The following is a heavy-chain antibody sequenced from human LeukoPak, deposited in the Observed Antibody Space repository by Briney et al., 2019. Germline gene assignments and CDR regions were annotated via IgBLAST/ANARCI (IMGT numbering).Heavy chain of an antibody. D-gene: IGHD3-22*01. Sequence: GGSLRLSCAASGCTFSSYGMTWVRQAPGKGLEWVSAISGSGVNTYYADSVKGRFTISRDNSKNTLYLQMNSLRAEDTAVYYCAKCYYDSSDYYFGAFAIWGQGTMVTVSS. CDR2: ISGSGVNT. V-gene: IGHV3-23*01. CDR3: AKCYYDSSDYYFGAFAI. J-gene: IGHJ3*02. CDR1: GCTFSSYG.